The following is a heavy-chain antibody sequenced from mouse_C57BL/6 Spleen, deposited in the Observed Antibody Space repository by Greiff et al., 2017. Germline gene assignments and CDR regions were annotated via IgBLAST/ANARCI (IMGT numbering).Heavy chain of an antibody. V-gene: IGHV1-85*01. CDR1: GYTFTSYD. D-gene: IGHD1-1*01. Sequence: QVQLQQSGPELVQPGASVKLSCKASGYTFTSYDINWVQQRPGQGLEWIGWIYPRDGSTKYNEKFQGKATLTVDTSSSTAYMELHSLTSEAAAVYFCARDFYGSSLWGQGTTLTVSA. CDR2: IYPRDGST. J-gene: IGHJ2*01. CDR3: ARDFYGSSL.